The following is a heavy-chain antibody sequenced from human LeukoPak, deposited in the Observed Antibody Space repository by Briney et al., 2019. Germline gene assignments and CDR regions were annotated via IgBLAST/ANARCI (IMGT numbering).Heavy chain of an antibody. CDR2: IYHIGNT. CDR1: GGSISSSAYY. Sequence: SETLSLTCTVSGGSISSSAYYWSWIRQQPGKGVEWIGYIYHIGNTHYNPSLGSRLTISVDTSKNQFSLKLSPVTAADTAVYYCAREMVGRFFDSWGQGTLVTVSS. V-gene: IGHV4-31*03. CDR3: AREMVGRFFDS. J-gene: IGHJ4*02. D-gene: IGHD2-8*01.